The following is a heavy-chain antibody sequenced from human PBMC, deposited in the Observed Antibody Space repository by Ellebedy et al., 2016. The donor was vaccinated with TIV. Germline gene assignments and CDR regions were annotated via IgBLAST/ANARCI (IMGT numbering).Heavy chain of an antibody. V-gene: IGHV1-8*01. CDR2: MNPNSANT. CDR1: GYTFGSFD. D-gene: IGHD4-17*01. Sequence: ASVKVSCKTSGYTFGSFDIVWVRQATGQGLEWMGWMNPNSANTGYAEKFRYTVTLTRDTSTDTAYMELNSLRSEDTAVYNCARARRGLLWADNWGQGTLVAVSS. J-gene: IGHJ4*02. CDR3: ARARRGLLWADN.